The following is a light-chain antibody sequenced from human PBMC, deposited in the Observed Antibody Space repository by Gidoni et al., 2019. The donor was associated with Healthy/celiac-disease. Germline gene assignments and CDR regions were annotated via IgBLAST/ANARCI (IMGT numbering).Light chain of an antibody. CDR1: QSGSSSY. J-gene: IGKJ4*02. CDR2: GAS. Sequence: EIVLTQSPGTLSLSPGERATLSCRASQSGSSSYLAWYQQKPGQAPRLRIYGASSRATGIPDRVSGSGSGTDFTLTISRLEPEDFAVYYCQQYGSSPSFGGGTKVEIK. V-gene: IGKV3-20*01. CDR3: QQYGSSPS.